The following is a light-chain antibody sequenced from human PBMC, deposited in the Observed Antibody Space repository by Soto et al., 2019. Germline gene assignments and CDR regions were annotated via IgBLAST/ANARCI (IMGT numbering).Light chain of an antibody. J-gene: IGKJ1*01. CDR2: GAS. CDR3: QRYAASPST. V-gene: IGKV3-20*01. Sequence: DIVLTQSPGTLSLSPGERATLSCRASQTVTNNYLAWYQREPAQAPRLLIYGASSRATDIPYRVSGSGSGTYFHLTSTRLEPEYFALYFWQRYAASPSTFGQGTKVEIK. CDR1: QTVTNNY.